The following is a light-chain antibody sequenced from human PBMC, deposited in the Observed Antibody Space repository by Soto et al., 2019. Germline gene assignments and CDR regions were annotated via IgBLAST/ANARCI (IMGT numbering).Light chain of an antibody. CDR1: QGISSY. CDR3: QHLDSYST. Sequence: DIQLTQSPSFLFASVGDRVTITCRASQGISSYLAWYQQKPGKAPKLLIYAASTLQSGVPSRFSGSGSGTEFTLTISSLQPEDFATYYCQHLDSYSTFGQGTRLEIK. CDR2: AAS. V-gene: IGKV1-9*01. J-gene: IGKJ5*01.